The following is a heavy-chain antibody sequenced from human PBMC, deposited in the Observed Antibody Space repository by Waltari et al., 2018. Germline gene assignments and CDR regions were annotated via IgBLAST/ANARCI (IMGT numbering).Heavy chain of an antibody. CDR3: ARAGAWYAFDI. Sequence: QVQLQQWGAGLLKPSETLSLTCAGYGWSFSGYYWSWIRQPPGKGLEWIGEINHSGSTNYNPSLKSRVSISIDTSKNQFSLKLSSVTAADTAVYYCARAGAWYAFDIWGQGTMVTVSS. J-gene: IGHJ3*02. D-gene: IGHD6-19*01. V-gene: IGHV4-34*01. CDR1: GWSFSGYY. CDR2: INHSGST.